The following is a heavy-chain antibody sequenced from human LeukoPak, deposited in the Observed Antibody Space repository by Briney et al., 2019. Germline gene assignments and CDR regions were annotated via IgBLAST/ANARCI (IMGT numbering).Heavy chain of an antibody. CDR1: GGSISSYS. D-gene: IGHD3-10*01. CDR2: LSSSAST. J-gene: IGHJ4*01. V-gene: IGHV4-59*01. Sequence: SETLSLTCTVSGGSISSYSWSWSRQRPGKGLRWFGCLSSSASTNYNPPLKSRVTISVDTSKNQFSLKLSSVTAADTAVYYCARGRPWFGDYWGHGTLVTVSS. CDR3: ARGRPWFGDY.